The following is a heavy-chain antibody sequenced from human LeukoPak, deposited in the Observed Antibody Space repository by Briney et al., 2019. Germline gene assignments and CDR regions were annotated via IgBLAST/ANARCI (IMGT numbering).Heavy chain of an antibody. D-gene: IGHD6-19*01. V-gene: IGHV3-23*01. Sequence: GGSLRLSCATSHFTFSSHAMNWVRQAPGKGREWVSSISDADASTYYADSVKGRVTISRDNSKNTLYLQMNSLRAEDTAVYYCAKHRAYSSGWYYYFDYWGQGTLVTVSS. CDR1: HFTFSSHA. CDR2: ISDADAST. J-gene: IGHJ4*02. CDR3: AKHRAYSSGWYYYFDY.